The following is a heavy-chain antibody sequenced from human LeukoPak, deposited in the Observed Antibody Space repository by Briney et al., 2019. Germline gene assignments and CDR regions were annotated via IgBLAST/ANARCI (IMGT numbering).Heavy chain of an antibody. CDR2: ISSSSSYI. D-gene: IGHD1-26*01. V-gene: IGHV3-21*04. Sequence: GGSLRLSCAASGFTFSSYSMNWVRQAPGKGLEWVSSISSSSSYIYYADSVKGRFTISRDNAKNSLYLQMNSLRAEDTAVYYCARDTSPIVGATTVAFDIWGQGTMVTVSS. CDR3: ARDTSPIVGATTVAFDI. CDR1: GFTFSSYS. J-gene: IGHJ3*02.